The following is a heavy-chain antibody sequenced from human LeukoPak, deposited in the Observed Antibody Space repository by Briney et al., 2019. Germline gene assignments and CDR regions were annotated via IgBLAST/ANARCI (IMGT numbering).Heavy chain of an antibody. CDR2: IKHDGSEK. V-gene: IGHV3-7*01. CDR3: AKGEAAAGGY. J-gene: IGHJ4*02. Sequence: SGGSLRLSCAASGFTFSSYAMSWVRQAPGKGLEWVSNIKHDGSEKYYVDSVKGRFTISRDNAKNSLYLQMNSLRAEDTAVYYCAKGEAAAGGYWGQGTLVTVSS. D-gene: IGHD6-13*01. CDR1: GFTFSSYA.